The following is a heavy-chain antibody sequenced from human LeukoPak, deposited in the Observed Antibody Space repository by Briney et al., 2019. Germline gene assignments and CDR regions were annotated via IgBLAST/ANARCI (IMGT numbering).Heavy chain of an antibody. V-gene: IGHV3-21*01. CDR2: ISSSSSYI. CDR3: ASLGVYYYYYMDV. CDR1: GFTFSSYG. J-gene: IGHJ6*03. Sequence: GGSLRLSCAASGFTFSSYGMHWVRQAPGKGLEWVSSISSSSSYIYYADSVKGRFTISRDNAKNSLYLQMNSLRAEDTAVYYCASLGVYYYYYMDVWGKGTTVTVSS.